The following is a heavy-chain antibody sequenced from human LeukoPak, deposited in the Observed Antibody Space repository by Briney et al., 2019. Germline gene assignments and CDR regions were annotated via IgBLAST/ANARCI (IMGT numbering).Heavy chain of an antibody. J-gene: IGHJ4*02. D-gene: IGHD3-16*01. CDR3: GRDLNAWLDS. Sequence: SQTLSLTCAISGDSVSSNSAAWTWIRQSPSRGLEWLGRTLYRSQWYNEYAISVRGRITINPDTSKNHFSLQLNSVTPEDTAVYYCGRDLNAWLDSWGQGILVTVSS. V-gene: IGHV6-1*01. CDR2: TLYRSQWYN. CDR1: GDSVSSNSAA.